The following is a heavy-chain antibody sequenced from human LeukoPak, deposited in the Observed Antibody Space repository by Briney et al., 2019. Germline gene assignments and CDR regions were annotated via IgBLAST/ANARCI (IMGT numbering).Heavy chain of an antibody. J-gene: IGHJ4*02. CDR2: IKQDGSEK. Sequence: PGGSLRLSCAASGFSFSSYEMNWVRQAPGKGLEWVANIKQDGSEKYYVDSVKGRFTISRDNAKNSLYLQMNSLRAEDTAVYYCARVAYCGGDCSPYYFDYWGQGTLVTVSS. D-gene: IGHD2-21*02. CDR1: GFSFSSYE. V-gene: IGHV3-7*04. CDR3: ARVAYCGGDCSPYYFDY.